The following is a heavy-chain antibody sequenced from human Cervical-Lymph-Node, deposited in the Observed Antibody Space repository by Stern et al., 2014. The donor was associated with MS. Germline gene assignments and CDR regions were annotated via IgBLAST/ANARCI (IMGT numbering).Heavy chain of an antibody. V-gene: IGHV1-69*01. Sequence: MQLEESGAEVKKPGSSVKVSCNVSGGTFSSYTLNWVRQAPGQGLEWMGGIIPIFAATNYPQRFQGKVTITADGSTSTTYLEVSSLTSEDTAVYYCAREGIPGAGGTFDNWGQGTLVIVSS. CDR1: GGTFSSYT. CDR2: IIPIFAAT. D-gene: IGHD1-26*01. J-gene: IGHJ4*02. CDR3: AREGIPGAGGTFDN.